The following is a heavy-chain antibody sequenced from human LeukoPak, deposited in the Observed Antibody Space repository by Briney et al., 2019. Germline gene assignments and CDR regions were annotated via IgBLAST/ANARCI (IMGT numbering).Heavy chain of an antibody. CDR2: IYYSGST. D-gene: IGHD2-15*01. Sequence: SETLSLTCTVSGNSISSGDNYWSWIRQPAGKGLEWIGYIYYSGSTNYNPSLKSRVTISVDTSKNQFSLKLSSVTAADTAVYYCARGGSSGYYYYYMDVWGKGTTVTVSS. V-gene: IGHV4-61*10. CDR1: GNSISSGDNY. CDR3: ARGGSSGYYYYYMDV. J-gene: IGHJ6*03.